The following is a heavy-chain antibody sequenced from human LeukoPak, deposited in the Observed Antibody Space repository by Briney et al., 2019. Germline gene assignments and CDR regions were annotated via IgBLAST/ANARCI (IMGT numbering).Heavy chain of an antibody. V-gene: IGHV4-59*08. CDR2: IQYSGST. D-gene: IGHD5-18*01. CDR3: ARHAGGGNTALDY. J-gene: IGHJ4*02. Sequence: SETLSLTCTVSGGSISPYYWSWIRQPPGKGLEWIGYIQYSGSTSYNPSLKSRVTISMDTSKNQFSLNLNSVTAADTAMYYCARHAGGGNTALDYWGQGTLVTVSS. CDR1: GGSISPYY.